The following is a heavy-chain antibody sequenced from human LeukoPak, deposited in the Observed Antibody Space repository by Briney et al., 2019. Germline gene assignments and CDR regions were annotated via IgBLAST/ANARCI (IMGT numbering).Heavy chain of an antibody. CDR1: GFTFSNAR. D-gene: IGHD6-19*01. Sequence: PGGSLRLSCAASGFTFSNARMSWVRQAPGKGLEWVGRIKSKTDGGTTDYAAPVKGRFTISRDDSKNTLYLQMNSLKTEDTAVYYCTTRTLSIAVAGMDYFDYWGQGTLVTVSS. CDR3: TTRTLSIAVAGMDYFDY. J-gene: IGHJ4*02. V-gene: IGHV3-15*01. CDR2: IKSKTDGGTT.